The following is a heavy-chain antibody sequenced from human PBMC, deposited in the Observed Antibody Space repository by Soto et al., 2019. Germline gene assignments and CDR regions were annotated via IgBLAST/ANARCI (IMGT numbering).Heavy chain of an antibody. J-gene: IGHJ4*02. V-gene: IGHV3-15*01. CDR1: GFTFSNSW. Sequence: EVQLVQSGGGLVKPGGSFRLSCAASGFTFSNSWMNWVRQAPGKGLEWVGRIKSKSDGGTTDYAAPVKGRSTVSRDDSNSTLYLQMNSLKTEDTAVYYCTAIFRWGQGTLVTVSS. CDR3: TAIFR. CDR2: IKSKSDGGTT.